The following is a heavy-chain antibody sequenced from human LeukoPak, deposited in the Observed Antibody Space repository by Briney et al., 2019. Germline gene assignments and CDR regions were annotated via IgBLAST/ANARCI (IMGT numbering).Heavy chain of an antibody. D-gene: IGHD1-26*01. CDR2: IHESGST. CDR1: GDSIKYY. J-gene: IGHJ6*02. CDR3: VKHSDRWHYSMDV. V-gene: IGHV4-59*08. Sequence: SETLSLTCTVSGDSIKYYWSWFLQPPGKGLEWIAQIHESGSTAYNPSLKSRVTISRDTSENQISLQLSSVTAADTAVYYCVKHSDRWHYSMDVWGQGTTVTVSS.